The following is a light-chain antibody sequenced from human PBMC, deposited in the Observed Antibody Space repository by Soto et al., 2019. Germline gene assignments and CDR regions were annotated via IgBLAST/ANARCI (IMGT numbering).Light chain of an antibody. V-gene: IGLV1-44*01. CDR1: SSNIGSNT. CDR2: NNN. Sequence: QSVLTQSPSASGTPGQRVTISCSGSSSNIGSNTVNWYQQFPGTAPKLLMYNNNQRPSGVPDRFSGSKSGTSASLAISGLQSGDEADYYCATWDASLNADVFGPGTKLTVL. J-gene: IGLJ1*01. CDR3: ATWDASLNADV.